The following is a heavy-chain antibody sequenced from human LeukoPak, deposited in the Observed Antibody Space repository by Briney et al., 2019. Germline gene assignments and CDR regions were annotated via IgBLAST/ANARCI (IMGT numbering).Heavy chain of an antibody. CDR2: ISSSGGAI. V-gene: IGHV3-48*03. J-gene: IGHJ4*02. D-gene: IGHD3-3*01. Sequence: GGSLRLSCAASGFTFSSYEMHWVRQAPGKGLEWVSYISSSGGAIYYAESVKGRFTISRDTAKNSLYLQMNSLRAEDTAVYYCAREGYYYFDYWGQGTLVTVFS. CDR1: GFTFSSYE. CDR3: AREGYYYFDY.